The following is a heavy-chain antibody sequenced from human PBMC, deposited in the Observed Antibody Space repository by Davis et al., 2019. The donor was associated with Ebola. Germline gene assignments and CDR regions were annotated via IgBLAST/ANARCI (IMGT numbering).Heavy chain of an antibody. J-gene: IGHJ4*02. CDR3: AKAVGATTGGGYYVFDY. Sequence: PGGSLRLSCAASGFTFSSYSMNWVRQAPGKGLEWVSGISWNSGSIGYADSVKGRFTISRDNAKNSLYLQMNSLRAEDTALYYCAKAVGATTGGGYYVFDYWGQGTLVTVSS. V-gene: IGHV3-9*01. CDR1: GFTFSSYS. D-gene: IGHD1-26*01. CDR2: ISWNSGSI.